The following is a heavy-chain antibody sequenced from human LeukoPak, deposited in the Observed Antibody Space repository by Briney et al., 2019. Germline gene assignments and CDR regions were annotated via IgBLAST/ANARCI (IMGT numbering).Heavy chain of an antibody. CDR1: GYTFTCYY. J-gene: IGHJ6*02. CDR2: INPSGGST. D-gene: IGHD2-21*01. V-gene: IGHV1-46*01. Sequence: ASVKVSCKASGYTFTCYYMHWVRQAPGQGLEWMGIINPSGGSTSYAQKFQGRVTMTRDTSTSTVYMELSSLRSKDTAVYYCARDLPAYCGPGVCPYYYGMDVWGQGTTVTVSS. CDR3: ARDLPAYCGPGVCPYYYGMDV.